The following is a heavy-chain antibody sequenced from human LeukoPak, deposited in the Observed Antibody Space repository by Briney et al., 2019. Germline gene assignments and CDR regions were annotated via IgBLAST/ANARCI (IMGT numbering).Heavy chain of an antibody. D-gene: IGHD6-19*01. CDR3: AKDIAVALDY. J-gene: IGHJ4*02. Sequence: PGGSLRLSCAASGFTFSSYGMHWVRQAPGQGQEWVAVISYDGSNKYYADSVEGRFTISRDNSKNTLYLQMNSLRAEDTAVYYCAKDIAVALDYWGQGTLVTVSS. V-gene: IGHV3-30*18. CDR1: GFTFSSYG. CDR2: ISYDGSNK.